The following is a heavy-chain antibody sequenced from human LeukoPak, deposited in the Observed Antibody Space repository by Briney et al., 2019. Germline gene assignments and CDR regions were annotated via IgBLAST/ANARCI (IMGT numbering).Heavy chain of an antibody. CDR2: IYSDGNT. CDR1: GGSISSYY. CDR3: ARAQRGYHYVIDY. Sequence: PSETLSLTCTVSGGSISSYYWSWIRQPPGKGLEWVSIIYSDGNTDYADSVKGRFTISRDNSKNTLYLQMNSLRAEDTAVYYCARAQRGYHYVIDYWGQGTLVTVSS. D-gene: IGHD5-18*01. J-gene: IGHJ4*02. V-gene: IGHV3-53*01.